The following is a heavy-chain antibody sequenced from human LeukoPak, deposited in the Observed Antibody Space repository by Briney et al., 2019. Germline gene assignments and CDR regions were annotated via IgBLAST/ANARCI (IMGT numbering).Heavy chain of an antibody. CDR2: IYTSGST. D-gene: IGHD6-19*01. V-gene: IGHV4-61*02. CDR3: ARDRSKQWLSWYFDL. Sequence: SQTLSLTCTVSGGSISSGSYYWSWIRQPAGKGLEWIGRIYTSGSTNYNPSLKSRVTISVDTSKNQFSLKLSSVTAADTAEYYCARDRSKQWLSWYFDLWGRGTLVTVSS. CDR1: GGSISSGSYY. J-gene: IGHJ2*01.